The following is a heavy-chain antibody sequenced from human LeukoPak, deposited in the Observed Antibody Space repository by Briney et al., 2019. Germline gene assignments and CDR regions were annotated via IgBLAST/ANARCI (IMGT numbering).Heavy chain of an antibody. V-gene: IGHV3-7*05. CDR2: INEDGSDK. D-gene: IGHD5-12*01. CDR3: ARDSAYNAFDY. CDR1: GFTLSRYW. J-gene: IGHJ4*02. Sequence: GGSLRLSCAAAGFTLSRYWMSWVRQAPGKGLEWVAKINEDGSDKYYVDSVEGRFTISRDNAKNSLYLQMNSLRAEDTAVYYCARDSAYNAFDYWGQGTLVTVSS.